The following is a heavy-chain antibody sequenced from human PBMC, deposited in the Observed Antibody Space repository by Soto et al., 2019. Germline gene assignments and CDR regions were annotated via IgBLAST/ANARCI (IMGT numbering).Heavy chain of an antibody. CDR1: GGTFSSYA. Sequence: SVKVSCKASGGTFSSYAISWVRQAPGQGLEWMGGIIPIFGTANYAQKFQGRVTITADESTSTAYMELSSLRSEDTAVYYCARSMIVVVIPGYYYYGMDVWGQGTTVTVSS. CDR2: IIPIFGTA. J-gene: IGHJ6*02. D-gene: IGHD3-22*01. CDR3: ARSMIVVVIPGYYYYGMDV. V-gene: IGHV1-69*13.